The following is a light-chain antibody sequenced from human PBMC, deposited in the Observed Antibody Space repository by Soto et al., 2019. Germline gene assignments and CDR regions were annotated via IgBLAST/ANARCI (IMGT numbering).Light chain of an antibody. CDR3: QQYDSYWT. CDR1: QTISSW. J-gene: IGKJ1*01. CDR2: KAS. V-gene: IGKV1-5*03. Sequence: DIQMTQSPSTLSASVGDRVTITCRASQTISSWLAWYQQKPGEAPKLLIYKASSLQSGVPSRFSGSGSGTEFTITISSLQPEDFATYYFQQYDSYWTFGQGTKVEL.